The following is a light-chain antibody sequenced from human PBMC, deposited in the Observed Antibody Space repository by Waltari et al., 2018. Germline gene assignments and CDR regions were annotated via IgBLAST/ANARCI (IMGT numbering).Light chain of an antibody. CDR3: HLWDGLLDHVV. Sequence: SYILTQPPSVSVAPGQAASITCGGADIGGRSVHWYQQRPGQAPILIVFDDSDRPSGIPARFSGSRSGNTATLTISRVEAGDEADYFCHLWDGLLDHVVFGGGTKLTVL. V-gene: IGLV3-21*02. CDR2: DDS. CDR1: DIGGRS. J-gene: IGLJ2*01.